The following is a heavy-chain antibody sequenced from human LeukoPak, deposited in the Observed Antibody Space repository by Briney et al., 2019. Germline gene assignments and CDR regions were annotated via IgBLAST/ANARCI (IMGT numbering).Heavy chain of an antibody. CDR1: GGSISSSSYY. CDR3: ARLLKAQRYFDWLPRGDAFDI. J-gene: IGHJ3*02. Sequence: SETLSLTCTVSGGSISSSSYYWGWIRQPPGKGLEWIGSIYYSGSTYYNPSLKSRVTISVDTSKNQFSLKLSSVTAADTAVYYCARLLKAQRYFDWLPRGDAFDIWGQGTMVTVSS. D-gene: IGHD3-9*01. CDR2: IYYSGST. V-gene: IGHV4-39*01.